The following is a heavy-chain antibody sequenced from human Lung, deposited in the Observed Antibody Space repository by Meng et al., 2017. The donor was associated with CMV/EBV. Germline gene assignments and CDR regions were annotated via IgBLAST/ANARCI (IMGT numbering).Heavy chain of an antibody. CDR2: ISAYNGNT. J-gene: IGHJ4*02. D-gene: IGHD1-26*01. CDR1: GYTFTNYG. CDR3: ARVEVGITSGDY. V-gene: IGHV1-18*01. Sequence: QGQLVEAGGGVKKPGASVKVSCKASGYTFTNYGITWVRQAPGQGLEWMGWISAYNGNTNYAQTLQDRLTMTTDTSTSTAYMELRSLRSDDTAVYYCARVEVGITSGDYWGQGTLVTVSS.